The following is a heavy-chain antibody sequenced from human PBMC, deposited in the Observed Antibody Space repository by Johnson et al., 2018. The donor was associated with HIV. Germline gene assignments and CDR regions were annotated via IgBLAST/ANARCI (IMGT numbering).Heavy chain of an antibody. Sequence: QVQLVESGGGVVQPGGSLRLSCAASGVTFSSNAMHWVRQAPGKGLEWVAVISYDGSNKNYADSVKGRFTISRDNSKNTLYLQMNSLRAEDTAVYYCARDSSSWRHAFDIWGQGTMVTVSS. D-gene: IGHD6-13*01. J-gene: IGHJ3*02. CDR1: GVTFSSNA. V-gene: IGHV3-30*07. CDR3: ARDSSSWRHAFDI. CDR2: ISYDGSNK.